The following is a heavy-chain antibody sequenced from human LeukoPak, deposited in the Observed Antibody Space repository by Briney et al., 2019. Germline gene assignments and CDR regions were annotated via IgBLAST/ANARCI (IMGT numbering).Heavy chain of an antibody. J-gene: IGHJ3*02. CDR3: AREGWDLNALDI. CDR2: ISSRSSNK. V-gene: IGHV3-11*04. D-gene: IGHD1-26*01. CDR1: GFTFSAYY. Sequence: GGSLRLSCTGSGFTFSAYYMSWIRQAPGKGLMWIPYISSRSSNKYYADSVKGRFTISRDNAKNSLYLQMDSLRADDTAVYYCAREGWDLNALDIWGQGTVVTVSP.